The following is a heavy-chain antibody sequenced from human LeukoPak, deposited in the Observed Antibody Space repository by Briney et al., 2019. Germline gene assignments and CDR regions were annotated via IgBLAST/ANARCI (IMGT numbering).Heavy chain of an antibody. D-gene: IGHD3-10*01. CDR1: GGTFSSYA. CDR3: ARAITMVRGSTYYYYGMDV. J-gene: IGHJ6*02. CDR2: IIPILGIA. V-gene: IGHV1-69*04. Sequence: ASVKVSCKASGGTFSSYAISWVRQAPGQGLEWMGRIIPILGIANYEQKFQGRVTITADKSTSTAYMELSSLRSEDTAVCYCARAITMVRGSTYYYYGMDVWGQGTTVTVSS.